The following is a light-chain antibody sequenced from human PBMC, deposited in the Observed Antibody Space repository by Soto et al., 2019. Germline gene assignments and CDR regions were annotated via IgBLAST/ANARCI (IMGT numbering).Light chain of an antibody. CDR1: QDISNH. CDR3: QQYDYLPT. J-gene: IGKJ5*01. V-gene: IGKV1-33*01. CDR2: DAS. Sequence: DIQMTQSPSSLSASVGDRVTITCQASQDISNHLNWYHQERGKAPKLLIYDASNLETGVPSRFSGSGSGTDFTFTISSLQPEDIGTYYCQQYDYLPTFGQGTRLEIK.